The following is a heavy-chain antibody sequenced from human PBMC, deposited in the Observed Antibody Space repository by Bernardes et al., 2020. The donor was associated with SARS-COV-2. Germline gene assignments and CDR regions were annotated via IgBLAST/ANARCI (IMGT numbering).Heavy chain of an antibody. D-gene: IGHD6-13*01. Sequence: ASVKVSCKASGYTFTSYGISWVRQAPGQGLEWMGWISAYNGNTNYAQKLQGRVTMTTDTSTSTAYMELRSLRSDDTAVYYCARDFYSSSWPQNPYYYYYGMDVWGQGTTVTVSS. CDR3: ARDFYSSSWPQNPYYYYYGMDV. V-gene: IGHV1-18*01. CDR1: GYTFTSYG. CDR2: ISAYNGNT. J-gene: IGHJ6*02.